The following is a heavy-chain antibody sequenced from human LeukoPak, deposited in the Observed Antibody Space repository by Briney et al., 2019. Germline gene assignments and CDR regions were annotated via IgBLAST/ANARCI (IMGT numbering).Heavy chain of an antibody. CDR1: GFTFSSYA. J-gene: IGHJ4*02. Sequence: PGRSLRLSCAASGFTFSSYAMHWVRQAPGKGLEWVAVISYDGSNKYYADSVKGRFTISRDNSKNTLYLQMNSLRAEDTAVYYCARSGRQLWTGYFDYRGQGTLVTGSS. V-gene: IGHV3-30-3*01. CDR3: ARSGRQLWTGYFDY. D-gene: IGHD5-18*01. CDR2: ISYDGSNK.